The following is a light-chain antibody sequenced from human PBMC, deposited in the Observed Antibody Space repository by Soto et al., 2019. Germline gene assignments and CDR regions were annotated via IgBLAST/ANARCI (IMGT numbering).Light chain of an antibody. CDR1: SSNIGAGYD. J-gene: IGLJ3*02. V-gene: IGLV1-40*01. CDR3: AAWDDSLNGPV. CDR2: GTS. Sequence: QSVLTQPPSVSGAPGQRVTISCTGSSSNIGAGYDVHWYQQLPRTVPKLLIYGTSNRPSGVPDRFSGSKSGTSASLAITGLQAEDEADYYCAAWDDSLNGPVFGGGTKVTVL.